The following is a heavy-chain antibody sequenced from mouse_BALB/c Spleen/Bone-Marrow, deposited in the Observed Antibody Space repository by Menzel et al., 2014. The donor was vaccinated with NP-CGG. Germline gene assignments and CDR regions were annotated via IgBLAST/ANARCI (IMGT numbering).Heavy chain of an antibody. V-gene: IGHV1S29*02. CDR2: IHPYNGGT. CDR3: TRREYGNYGYAMDY. D-gene: IGHD2-10*02. CDR1: GYTFXDYN. J-gene: IGHJ4*01. Sequence: VQLQQSGPELVKPGASVKISCKASGYTFXDYNMHWVKQSHGKSLEWIGYIHPYNGGTGYNQKFKGKATLAVDNSSSTAYMGLRSLTSEDSAVYYCTRREYGNYGYAMDYWGQGTSVTVSS.